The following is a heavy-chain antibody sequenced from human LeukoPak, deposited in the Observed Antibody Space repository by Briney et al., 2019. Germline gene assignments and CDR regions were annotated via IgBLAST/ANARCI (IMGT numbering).Heavy chain of an antibody. CDR2: INTNTGNP. CDR1: GYTFTSYA. D-gene: IGHD6-25*01. V-gene: IGHV7-4-1*02. Sequence: ASVKVSCKASGYTFTSYAMNWVRQAPGQGPEWMGWINTNTGNPTYAQGFTGRFVFSLDTSVSTAYLQISSLKAEDTAVYYCARDLARLITRGRDFDYWGQGTLVTVSS. J-gene: IGHJ4*02. CDR3: ARDLARLITRGRDFDY.